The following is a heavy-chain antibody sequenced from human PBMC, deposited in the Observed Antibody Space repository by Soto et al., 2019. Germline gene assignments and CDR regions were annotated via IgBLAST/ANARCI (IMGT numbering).Heavy chain of an antibody. D-gene: IGHD6-19*01. CDR3: ARSQREYSSGWYADY. V-gene: IGHV3-30*03. CDR2: ISYDGSNK. J-gene: IGHJ4*02. Sequence: QVQLVESGGGVVQPGRSLRLSCAASGFTFSSYGMHWVRQAPGKGLEWVAVISYDGSNKYYADSVKGRFTISRDNSKNTLYLQMNSLRAEDTALYYCARSQREYSSGWYADYWGQGTLVTVSS. CDR1: GFTFSSYG.